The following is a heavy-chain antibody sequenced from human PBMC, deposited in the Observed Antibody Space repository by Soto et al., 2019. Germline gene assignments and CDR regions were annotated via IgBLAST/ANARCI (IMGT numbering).Heavy chain of an antibody. CDR1: GFTFSSYG. Sequence: GGSLRLSCAASGFTFSSYGMHWVRQAPGKGLEWVAVIWYDGSNKYYADSVKGRFTISRDNSKNTLYLQMNSLRAEDTAAYYCARESSSWYFAATWGQGTLVTVSS. CDR2: IWYDGSNK. D-gene: IGHD6-13*01. CDR3: ARESSSWYFAAT. J-gene: IGHJ5*02. V-gene: IGHV3-33*01.